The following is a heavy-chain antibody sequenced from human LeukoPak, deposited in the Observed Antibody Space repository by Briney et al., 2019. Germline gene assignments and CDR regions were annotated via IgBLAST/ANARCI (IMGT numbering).Heavy chain of an antibody. V-gene: IGHV3-30*18. D-gene: IGHD4-17*01. J-gene: IGHJ6*02. CDR2: ISYDGNNR. Sequence: GGSLRLSCAASRFTFSSYGMHWVRQAPGKGLEWVAVISYDGNNRYYADSVKGRFTISRYNSKNTLYLQMNSLRAEDTAVYYCAKFPPGEDYGDLRHGMDVWGQGTTVTVSS. CDR1: RFTFSSYG. CDR3: AKFPPGEDYGDLRHGMDV.